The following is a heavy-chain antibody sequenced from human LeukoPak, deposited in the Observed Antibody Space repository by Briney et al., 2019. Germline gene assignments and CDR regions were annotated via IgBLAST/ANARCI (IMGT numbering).Heavy chain of an antibody. V-gene: IGHV4-4*02. CDR3: ARDHCSGGSCSTDY. D-gene: IGHD2-15*01. CDR1: GGSVSSSNW. J-gene: IGHJ4*02. CDR2: IYHSGST. Sequence: SGTLSLTCAVSGGSVSSSNWWGWVRQPPGKGLEWIGEIYHSGSTNYNPSLKSRVTISVDKSKNQFSLKLSSVTAADTAVYYCARDHCSGGSCSTDYWGQGTLVTVSS.